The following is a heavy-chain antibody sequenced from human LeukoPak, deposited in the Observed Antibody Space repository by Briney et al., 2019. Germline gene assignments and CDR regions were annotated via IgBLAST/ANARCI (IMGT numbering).Heavy chain of an antibody. Sequence: GESLKISCKGSGYSFSTYWNAWVRQRPGKGLEWMGNIYPGGSETRYDPSFQGQVTISADSSTSTAYLQWSSLRASDTAMYYCARASRDGYNQNFDHWGQGTLVTVSS. J-gene: IGHJ4*02. V-gene: IGHV5-51*01. CDR2: IYPGGSET. CDR3: ARASRDGYNQNFDH. CDR1: GYSFSTYW. D-gene: IGHD5-24*01.